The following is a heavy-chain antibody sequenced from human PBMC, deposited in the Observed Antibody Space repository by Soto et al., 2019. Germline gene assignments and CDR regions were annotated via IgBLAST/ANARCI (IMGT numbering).Heavy chain of an antibody. CDR2: ISYDGSNK. CDR1: GFTFSSYA. J-gene: IGHJ5*01. V-gene: IGHV3-30-3*01. Sequence: VGSLRLSCAASGFTFSSYAMHWVRQAPGKGLEWVAVISYDGSNKYYADSVKGRFTISRDNSKNTLYLQMNSLRAEDTAVYYCARDNWYDYWGQGTLVTVSS. CDR3: ARDNWYDY.